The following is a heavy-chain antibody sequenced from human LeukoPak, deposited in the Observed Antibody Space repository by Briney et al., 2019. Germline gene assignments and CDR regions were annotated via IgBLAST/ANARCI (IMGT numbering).Heavy chain of an antibody. CDR3: ANGNRCTSPNCLGYYYFYMDV. CDR2: FRCSGGTT. D-gene: IGHD2-8*01. V-gene: IGHV3-23*01. Sequence: PGRSLRLSCAASGFTFSSYAMNWVRQAPGRGLEWVSGFRCSGGTTYYADSVKDRFTISRDNSKNTLSLQMNSLRAEDTAVYYCANGNRCTSPNCLGYYYFYMDVWGKGTTVTVSS. J-gene: IGHJ6*03. CDR1: GFTFSSYA.